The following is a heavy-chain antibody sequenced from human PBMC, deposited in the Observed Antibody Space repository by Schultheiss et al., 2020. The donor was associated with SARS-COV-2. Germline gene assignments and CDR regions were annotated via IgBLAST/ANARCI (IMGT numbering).Heavy chain of an antibody. CDR1: GFTFSSYS. Sequence: GSLRLSCAASGFTFSSYSMNWVRQAPGKGLEWVSGIGFSGGSTYYADSVKGRFTISRDKFKNTLYLQMNSLRAEDTAVYYCAKGSNVQGYLDYWGQGTLVTVSS. V-gene: IGHV3-23*01. CDR2: IGFSGGST. CDR3: AKGSNVQGYLDY. J-gene: IGHJ4*02. D-gene: IGHD3-10*01.